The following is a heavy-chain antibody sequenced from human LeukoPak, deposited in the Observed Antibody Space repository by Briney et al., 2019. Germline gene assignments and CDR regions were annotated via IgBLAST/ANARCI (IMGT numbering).Heavy chain of an antibody. CDR2: ISSSSSYI. J-gene: IGHJ5*02. Sequence: PGGSLRLSCAASGFTFSSYSMNWVRQAPGKGLEWVSSISSSSSYIYYADSVKGRFTISRDNSKNTLYLQMNSLRAEDTAVYYCAKGNDYGDFNWFDPWGQGTLVTVSS. CDR1: GFTFSSYS. CDR3: AKGNDYGDFNWFDP. V-gene: IGHV3-21*04. D-gene: IGHD4-17*01.